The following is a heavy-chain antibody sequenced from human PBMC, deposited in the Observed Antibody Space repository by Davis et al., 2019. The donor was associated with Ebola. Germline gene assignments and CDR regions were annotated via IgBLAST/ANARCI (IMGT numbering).Heavy chain of an antibody. CDR1: GGSISSGGYY. V-gene: IGHV4-31*03. J-gene: IGHJ4*02. CDR3: ASTYSRGWPFDS. D-gene: IGHD4-11*01. CDR2: IYYSGST. Sequence: PSETLSLTCTVSGGSISSGGYYWSWIRQHPGKGLEWIGYIYYSGSTYYNPSLKSRVTISVDTSKNQFFLKLSSVTAADTAVYYCASTYSRGWPFDSWGQGTLVTVSS.